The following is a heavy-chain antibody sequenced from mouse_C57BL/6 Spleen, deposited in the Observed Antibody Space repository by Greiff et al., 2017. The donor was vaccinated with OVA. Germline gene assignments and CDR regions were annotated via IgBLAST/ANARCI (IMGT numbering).Heavy chain of an antibody. CDR3: AIQGYYDYDGSYFDY. J-gene: IGHJ2*01. Sequence: EVKLMESGGDLVKPGGSLKLSCAASGFTFSSYGMSWVRQTPDKRLEWVATISSGGSYTYYPDSVKGRFTISRDNSKNTLYLQMSSLKSDDTAMYYCAIQGYYDYDGSYFDYWGQGTTLTVSS. CDR2: ISSGGSYT. V-gene: IGHV5-6*01. D-gene: IGHD2-4*01. CDR1: GFTFSSYG.